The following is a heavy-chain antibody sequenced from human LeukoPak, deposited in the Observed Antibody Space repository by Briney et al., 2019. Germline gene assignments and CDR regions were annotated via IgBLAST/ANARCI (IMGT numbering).Heavy chain of an antibody. V-gene: IGHV4-59*11. Sequence: SETLSLTCTVSGGSISSHYWSWIRQSPGKGLEWIGYIYYSGSTNYNPSLKSRVTISVDTSKNQFSLKLSSVTAADTAVYYCAREEALGSGSFDYWGQGTLVTVSS. CDR3: AREEALGSGSFDY. D-gene: IGHD1-26*01. J-gene: IGHJ4*02. CDR2: IYYSGST. CDR1: GGSISSHY.